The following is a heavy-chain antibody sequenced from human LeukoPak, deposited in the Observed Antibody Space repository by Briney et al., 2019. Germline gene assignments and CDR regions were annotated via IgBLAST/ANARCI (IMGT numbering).Heavy chain of an antibody. CDR2: ISSSSSYI. J-gene: IGHJ4*02. V-gene: IGHV3-21*01. CDR3: ARDLRYSSSWYLSPFDY. CDR1: GFTFSSYS. Sequence: GGSLRLSCAASGFTFSSYSMNWVRQAPGKGLEWVSSISSSSSYIYYADSVKGRFTISRDNAKNSLYLQMNSLSAEDTAVYYCARDLRYSSSWYLSPFDYWGQGTLVTVSS. D-gene: IGHD6-13*01.